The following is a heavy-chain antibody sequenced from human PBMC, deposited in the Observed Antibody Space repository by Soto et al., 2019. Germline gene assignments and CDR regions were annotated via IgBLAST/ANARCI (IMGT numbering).Heavy chain of an antibody. CDR3: ARFWDS. V-gene: IGHV3-48*02. CDR2: ISSSSSTI. CDR1: GFTFSNFN. Sequence: GGSLRLSXAASGFTFSNFNMNWVRQAPGKGLEWVSYISSSSSTIYYADSVKGRFTISRDNAKNSLYLQMNSLRDEDTAVYYCARFWDSWGQGTLVTVSS. J-gene: IGHJ4*02. D-gene: IGHD3-3*01.